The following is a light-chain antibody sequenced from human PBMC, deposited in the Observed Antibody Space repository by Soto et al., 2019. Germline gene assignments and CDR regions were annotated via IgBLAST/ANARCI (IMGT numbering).Light chain of an antibody. Sequence: LVCTPSPDTISVSPEERATLSCRASQSVRSNFAWYQHKPGQAPSLLIYGAFTRATGIPARFSGAGSGTEFTLTISILQSEDFALYYCQQYNYWPLTFGHGSKVDVK. CDR2: GAF. J-gene: IGKJ1*01. CDR3: QQYNYWPLT. V-gene: IGKV3-15*01. CDR1: QSVRSN.